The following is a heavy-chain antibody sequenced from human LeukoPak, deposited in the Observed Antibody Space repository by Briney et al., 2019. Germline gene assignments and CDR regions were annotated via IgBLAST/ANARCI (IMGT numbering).Heavy chain of an antibody. D-gene: IGHD3-9*01. Sequence: SETLSLTCTVSGGSISSGSYYWSWIRQPAGKGLEWIGRIYTSGSTNYNPSLKSRVTISVDTSKNQFSLKLSSVTAADTAVYYCARVTYYDIFRPGDAFDIWGQGTMVTVSS. CDR2: IYTSGST. CDR3: ARVTYYDIFRPGDAFDI. J-gene: IGHJ3*02. V-gene: IGHV4-61*02. CDR1: GGSISSGSYY.